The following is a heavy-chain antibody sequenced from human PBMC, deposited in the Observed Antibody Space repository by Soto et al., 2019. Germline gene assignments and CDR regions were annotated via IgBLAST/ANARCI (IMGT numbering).Heavy chain of an antibody. J-gene: IGHJ3*02. Sequence: VESGGGVVQPGASQRLSCAASGFTLSSYGMHWVRQAPGKGLEWVAVISYNGNNQYYADSVRGRFTISRDNSKSTLYLQMNSLRAEDTAVYYCAKDRGHLAVAAITGGGDFDKWGQGTMVTVSS. CDR3: AKDRGHLAVAAITGGGDFDK. D-gene: IGHD6-19*01. CDR1: GFTLSSYG. V-gene: IGHV3-30*18. CDR2: ISYNGNNQ.